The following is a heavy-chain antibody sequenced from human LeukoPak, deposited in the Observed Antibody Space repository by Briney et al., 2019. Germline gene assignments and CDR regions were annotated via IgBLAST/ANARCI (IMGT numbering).Heavy chain of an antibody. J-gene: IGHJ4*02. CDR2: ISYDGSNK. V-gene: IGHV3-30*18. CDR3: AKAYTAMSY. CDR1: GFTFSSYG. Sequence: GGSLRLSCAASGFTFSSYGMHWVRQAPGKGLEWVAVISYDGSNKYYADSVKGRFTISRDNSKNTLYLQMSSLRAEDTAVYYCAKAYTAMSYWGQGTLVTVSS. D-gene: IGHD5-18*01.